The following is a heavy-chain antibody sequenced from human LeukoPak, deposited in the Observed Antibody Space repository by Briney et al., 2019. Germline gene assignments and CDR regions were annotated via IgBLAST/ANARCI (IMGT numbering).Heavy chain of an antibody. CDR2: INPSGGST. V-gene: IGHV1-46*01. CDR3: ARARTPGNWFDP. CDR1: GYTFTSYY. D-gene: IGHD1-14*01. Sequence: ASVKVSCKASGYTFTSYYMHWVRQAPGQGLEWMGIINPSGGSTSYAQKFQGRVTMTRDTSTSTAYMELSSLRSEDTAVYYCARARTPGNWFDPWGQGTLVTVSS. J-gene: IGHJ5*02.